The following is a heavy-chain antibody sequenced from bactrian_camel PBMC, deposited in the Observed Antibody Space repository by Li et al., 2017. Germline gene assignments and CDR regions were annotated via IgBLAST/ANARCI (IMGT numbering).Heavy chain of an antibody. CDR3: AAGWSFGVGTLLRRHYNY. D-gene: IGHD3*01. CDR2: SARDGAP. Sequence: QLVESGGGSVQAGGALRLSCRASYMPACMGWFRQAAGKEREKVGTSARDGAPTYGDAVKGRFTISQDNAKNMVYLQVNTLKAEDTAMYYCAAGWSFGVGTLLRRHYNYWGQGTQVTVS. J-gene: IGHJ4*01. V-gene: IGHV3S53*01. CDR1: YMPAC.